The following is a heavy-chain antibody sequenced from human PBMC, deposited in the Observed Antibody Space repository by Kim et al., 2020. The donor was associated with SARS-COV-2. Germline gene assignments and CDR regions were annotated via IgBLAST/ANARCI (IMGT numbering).Heavy chain of an antibody. CDR1: GFTFSSYC. J-gene: IGHJ4*01. D-gene: IGHD3-3*01. V-gene: IGHV3-21*01. Sequence: GGSLRLSCAASGFTFSSYCMNWVRQAPGKGLEWVSSISSSRSYIYYADSVKGRFTISRDNAKNTLYLQMNSLRAEDTAVYYCAREGYAFWIDWNFDYWG. CDR2: ISSSRSYI. CDR3: AREGYAFWIDWNFDY.